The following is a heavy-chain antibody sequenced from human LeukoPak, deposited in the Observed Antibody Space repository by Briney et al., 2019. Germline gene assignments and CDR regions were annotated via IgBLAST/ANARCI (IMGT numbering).Heavy chain of an antibody. D-gene: IGHD6-19*01. V-gene: IGHV1-2*02. CDR1: GYTFTGYY. J-gene: IGHJ4*02. CDR3: ARHYTSGWYSD. CDR2: INPKSGGT. Sequence: ASVKVCCKASGYTFTGYYMHWVRQAPGQGLEWMGWINPKSGGTNYAQKFQGRVTMTRDTSISTAYMELSGLRSDDTAVYYCARHYTSGWYSDWGQGTLVTVSS.